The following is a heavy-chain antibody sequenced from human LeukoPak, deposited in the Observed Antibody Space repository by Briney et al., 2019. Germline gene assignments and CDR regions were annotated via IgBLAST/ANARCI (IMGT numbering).Heavy chain of an antibody. D-gene: IGHD5-24*01. CDR1: GETVSSNSAA. CDR2: PYYRSKWYN. CDR3: ARGGSGDGYHPFDS. Sequence: SHTLSLTCAISGETVSSNSAAWNWIRQSPSRGVEWRGRPYYRSKWYNDYAVSVKSRITINPDTSKNQFSLQLNSVTPEDTAVYYCARGGSGDGYHPFDSWGPGTLVTVSS. V-gene: IGHV6-1*01. J-gene: IGHJ4*02.